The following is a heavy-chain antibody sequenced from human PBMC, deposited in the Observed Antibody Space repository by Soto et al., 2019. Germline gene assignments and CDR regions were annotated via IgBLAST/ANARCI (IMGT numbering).Heavy chain of an antibody. J-gene: IGHJ4*02. CDR2: IYYSGNT. CDR1: GGSVSSGSYY. V-gene: IGHV4-61*01. D-gene: IGHD3-22*01. Sequence: QVQLQESGPGLVKPSETLSLTCTVSGGSVSSGSYYWSWIRQPPGKGLEWIGYIYYSGNTNYNPPLKSRVTISVDTSKNQFSLKLSSVTAADTAVYFCAREVGDSSGSQFDYWGQGTLVTVSS. CDR3: AREVGDSSGSQFDY.